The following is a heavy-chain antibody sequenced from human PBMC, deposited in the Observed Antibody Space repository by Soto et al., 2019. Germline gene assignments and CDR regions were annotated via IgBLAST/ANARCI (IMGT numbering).Heavy chain of an antibody. CDR3: TVSYYYGSGSYSLIISYYGMDV. CDR1: GFTFSGSA. D-gene: IGHD3-10*01. CDR2: IRSKANSYAT. J-gene: IGHJ6*02. V-gene: IGHV3-73*02. Sequence: EVQLVESGGGLVQPGGSLKLSCAASGFTFSGSAMHWVRQASGKGLEWVGRIRSKANSYATAYAASVKGRFTISRDDSKNTAYLQMNSLKTEDTAVYYCTVSYYYGSGSYSLIISYYGMDVWGQGTTVTVSS.